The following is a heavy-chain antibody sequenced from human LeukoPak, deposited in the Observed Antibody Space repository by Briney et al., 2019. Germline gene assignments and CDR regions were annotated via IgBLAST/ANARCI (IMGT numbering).Heavy chain of an antibody. V-gene: IGHV4-4*02. CDR3: ARDRPPVGSSSWYWNDY. CDR1: GGAISSSNW. D-gene: IGHD6-13*01. CDR2: IYHSGST. Sequence: SETLSLTCAVSGGAISSSNWWSWVRQPPGKGLEWIGEIYHSGSTNYNPSLKRRVTISVDKSKNQFSLKLSSVTAADTAVYYCARDRPPVGSSSWYWNDYWGQGTLVTVSS. J-gene: IGHJ4*02.